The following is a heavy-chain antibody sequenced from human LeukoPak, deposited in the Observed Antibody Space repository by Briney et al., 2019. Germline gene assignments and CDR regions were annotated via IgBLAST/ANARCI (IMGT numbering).Heavy chain of an antibody. Sequence: GGSLRLSCAASGFTVSSNYMSWVRQAPGKGLEWVSVIYRDDTPYYADSAKGRFTISRDNSKNTLYLQMNSLRAEDTAVYYCARDAMTAMNFDYWGQGTLVTVSS. CDR1: GFTVSSNY. V-gene: IGHV3-53*01. CDR2: IYRDDTP. CDR3: ARDAMTAMNFDY. D-gene: IGHD2-21*02. J-gene: IGHJ4*02.